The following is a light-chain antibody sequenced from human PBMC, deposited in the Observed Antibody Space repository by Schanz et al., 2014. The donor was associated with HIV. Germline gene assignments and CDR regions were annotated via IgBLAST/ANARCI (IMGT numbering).Light chain of an antibody. Sequence: QSALTQPHSVSGSPGQSVTISCTGTSSDVGGYNYVSWYQQHPGKAPKLMIYDVTKRPSGVPDRFSGSKSGNTASLTISGLQAEDEADYYCCSYAGISALGVFGGGTKLTVL. V-gene: IGLV2-11*01. CDR3: CSYAGISALGV. CDR2: DVT. CDR1: SSDVGGYNY. J-gene: IGLJ2*01.